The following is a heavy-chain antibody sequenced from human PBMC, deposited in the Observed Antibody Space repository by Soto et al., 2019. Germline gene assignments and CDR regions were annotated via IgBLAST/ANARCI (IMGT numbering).Heavy chain of an antibody. CDR3: ARGVTYYDILTGRNWFDP. CDR2: MNPNSGNT. V-gene: IGHV1-8*01. D-gene: IGHD3-9*01. J-gene: IGHJ5*02. Sequence: QVQLVQSGAEVKKPGASVKVSCKASGYTFTSYDINWVRQATGQGLEWMGWMNPNSGNTGYAQKFQGRVTMTRNTSISTAYMELSSLRSEDTAVYYCARGVTYYDILTGRNWFDPWGQGTLVTVSS. CDR1: GYTFTSYD.